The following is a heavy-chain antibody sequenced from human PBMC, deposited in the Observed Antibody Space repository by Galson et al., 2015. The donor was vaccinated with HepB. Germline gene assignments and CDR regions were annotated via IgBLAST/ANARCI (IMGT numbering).Heavy chain of an antibody. CDR2: ISGAGGSR. J-gene: IGHJ2*01. Sequence: SLRLSCAVSGFTFSSYAMSWVRQAPGKGLEWVSAISGAGGSRYYADSVKGRLTISRDNSKNTLYVQMDSLRAEDTAVYYCAKEFRAGDSSGFFDLWGRGTLVTVSS. CDR1: GFTFSSYA. CDR3: AKEFRAGDSSGFFDL. V-gene: IGHV3-23*01. D-gene: IGHD3-22*01.